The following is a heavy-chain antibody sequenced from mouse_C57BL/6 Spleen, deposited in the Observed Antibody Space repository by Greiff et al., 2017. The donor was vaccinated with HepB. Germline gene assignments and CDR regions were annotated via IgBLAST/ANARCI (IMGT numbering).Heavy chain of an antibody. D-gene: IGHD4-1*01. Sequence: VMLVESGPGLVAPSQSLFITCSVSGFSLTSFGVSWVRQPPGKGLEWLGVIWGDGSTNYHSALISRLSISKDNSKSQVFLKLNSLQTDDTATYYCARQTGTIDKWGKGTTLTVSS. V-gene: IGHV2-3*01. CDR2: IWGDGST. CDR1: GFSLTSFG. J-gene: IGHJ2*01. CDR3: ARQTGTIDK.